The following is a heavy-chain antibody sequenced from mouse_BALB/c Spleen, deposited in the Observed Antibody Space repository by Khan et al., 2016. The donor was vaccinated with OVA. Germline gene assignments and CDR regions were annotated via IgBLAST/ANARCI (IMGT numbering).Heavy chain of an antibody. CDR3: ARPPITTVVATSYWFFDV. Sequence: DVMLVESGGGLVKPGGSLKLSCAASGFTFSSYAMSWVRQTPEKRLEWVATISSGDTYTYYPDSVKGRFTISRDNAKNTLYLQMSSLRSEDMAMYYCARPPITTVVATSYWFFDVWGAGTTVTVST. D-gene: IGHD1-1*01. V-gene: IGHV5-9-1*01. CDR1: GFTFSSYA. CDR2: ISSGDTYT. J-gene: IGHJ1*01.